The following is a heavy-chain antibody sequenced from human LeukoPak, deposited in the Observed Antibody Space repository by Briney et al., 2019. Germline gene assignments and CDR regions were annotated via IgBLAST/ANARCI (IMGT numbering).Heavy chain of an antibody. J-gene: IGHJ4*02. D-gene: IGHD3-10*01. CDR2: INPNSGGT. Sequence: ASVKVSCKASGYTFTGYYMHWVRQAPGQGLEWMGWINPNSGGTNYAQKFQGRVTMTRDTSISTAYMELRSLRTDDTAVYYCARDRGTMVRGVIFDYWGQGTLVTVSS. CDR1: GYTFTGYY. CDR3: ARDRGTMVRGVIFDY. V-gene: IGHV1-2*02.